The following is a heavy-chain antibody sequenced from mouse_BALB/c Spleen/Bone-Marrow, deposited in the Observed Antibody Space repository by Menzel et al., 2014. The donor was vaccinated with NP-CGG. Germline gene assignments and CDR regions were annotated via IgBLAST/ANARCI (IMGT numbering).Heavy chain of an antibody. D-gene: IGHD1-1*01. CDR2: IDPETGGT. V-gene: IGHV1-15*01. CDR3: TREGYYGSSPAWFAY. J-gene: IGHJ3*01. Sequence: QVQLKQSGAELVRPGASVTLSCKASGYTFTDYEMHWVKQTPVLGLEWIGAIDPETGGTAYNQKFKGKATLTADKSSSTAYMELRSLTSEDSAVYYCTREGYYGSSPAWFAYWGQGTLVTVSA. CDR1: GYTFTDYE.